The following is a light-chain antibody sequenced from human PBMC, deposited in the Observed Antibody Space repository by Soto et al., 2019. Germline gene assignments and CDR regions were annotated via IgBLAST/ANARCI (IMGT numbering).Light chain of an antibody. CDR3: QQYKSYFRT. CDR2: QAS. J-gene: IGKJ1*01. Sequence: PMTPSPSPLSASLGERVTLTCRASQSISSWLAWYQQKPGKAPKLLIYQASSLQSGVPSRFSGSGPETEFTLTISSLLPDDFATYFCQQYKSYFRTFGQGTKVDIK. V-gene: IGKV1-5*03. CDR1: QSISSW.